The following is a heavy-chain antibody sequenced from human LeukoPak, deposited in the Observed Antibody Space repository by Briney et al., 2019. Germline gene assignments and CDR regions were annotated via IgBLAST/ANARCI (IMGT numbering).Heavy chain of an antibody. J-gene: IGHJ4*02. CDR1: GFTFDDYA. V-gene: IGHV3-9*01. D-gene: IGHD3-22*01. Sequence: QSGGSLRLSCAASGFTFDDYAMHWVRHAPGKGLEWVSGISWNSGSIGYADSVKGRFTISRDNAKNSLYLQMNSLRAEDTALYYCAKDNYDSSGCDYWGQGTLVTVSS. CDR2: ISWNSGSI. CDR3: AKDNYDSSGCDY.